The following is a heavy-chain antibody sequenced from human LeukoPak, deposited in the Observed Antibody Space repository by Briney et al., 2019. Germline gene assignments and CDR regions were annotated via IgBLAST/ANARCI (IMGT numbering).Heavy chain of an antibody. D-gene: IGHD3-10*02. J-gene: IGHJ6*04. Sequence: GGTLRLSCAASGFTFSSYGMSWGRQAAGKGLKWVSVISGSGDRTYYADSVKGRFTISRDNAKNSLYLQMNSLRAEDTAVYYCAELGITMIGGVWGKGTTVTISS. V-gene: IGHV3-23*01. CDR3: AELGITMIGGV. CDR1: GFTFSSYG. CDR2: ISGSGDRT.